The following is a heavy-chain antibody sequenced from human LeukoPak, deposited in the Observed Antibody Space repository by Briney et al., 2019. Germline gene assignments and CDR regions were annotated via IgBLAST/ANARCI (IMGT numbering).Heavy chain of an antibody. D-gene: IGHD3-22*01. CDR2: IWYDGSNK. CDR1: GFTFSSYG. V-gene: IGHV3-33*03. J-gene: IGHJ4*02. Sequence: GSLRLSCAASGFTFSSYGMHWVRQAPGKGLEWVAVIWYDGSNKYYADSVKGRFTISRDNAKNSLYLQMNSLRAEDTAVYYCATPLDYYDRSDSHQGGDWGQGTLITVSS. CDR3: ATPLDYYDRSDSHQGGD.